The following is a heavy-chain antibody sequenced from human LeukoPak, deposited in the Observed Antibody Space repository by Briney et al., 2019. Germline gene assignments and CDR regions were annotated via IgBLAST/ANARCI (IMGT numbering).Heavy chain of an antibody. CDR3: TTGGRKRCSGINCYPGDY. D-gene: IGHD2-15*01. V-gene: IGHV3-48*01. CDR1: GFTFSRYS. J-gene: IGHJ4*02. CDR2: ISSRSSTI. Sequence: GGSLRLSCAASGFTFSRYSMNWVRQAPGKGLEWVSYISSRSSTIHYADSVKGRFTISRDNAKNSLYLQMNSLRAEDTAVYYWTTGGRKRCSGINCYPGDYWGQGTLVTVSS.